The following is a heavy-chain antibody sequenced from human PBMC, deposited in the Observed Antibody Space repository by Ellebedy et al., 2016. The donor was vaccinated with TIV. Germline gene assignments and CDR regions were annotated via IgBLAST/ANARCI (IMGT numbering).Heavy chain of an antibody. V-gene: IGHV3-15*01. CDR3: TTQILKGYF. Sequence: PGGSLRLSCEASGITFSHAWMNWVRQAPGKGLEWVGRIKSKTDGERTEYAAPVKGRVTISRDDSENTVSLQLNGLKTEDTGIYYCTTQILKGYFWGQGTLVSVSS. CDR1: GITFSHAW. J-gene: IGHJ4*02. CDR2: IKSKTDGERT.